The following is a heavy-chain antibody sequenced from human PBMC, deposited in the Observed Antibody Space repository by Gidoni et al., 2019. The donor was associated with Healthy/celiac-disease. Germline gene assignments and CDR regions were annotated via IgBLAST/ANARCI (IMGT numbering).Heavy chain of an antibody. J-gene: IGHJ6*02. CDR1: GGSISSYY. V-gene: IGHV4-59*01. CDR2: IYYSGST. CDR3: AASSGSYFYGMDV. Sequence: QVQLQESGPGLVKPSETLSLTCTVSGGSISSYYWSWIRQPPGKGLEWIGYIYYSGSTNYNPSLKSRVTLSVDTSKNQFSLKLSSVTAADTAVYYCAASSGSYFYGMDVWGQGTTVTVSS. D-gene: IGHD1-26*01.